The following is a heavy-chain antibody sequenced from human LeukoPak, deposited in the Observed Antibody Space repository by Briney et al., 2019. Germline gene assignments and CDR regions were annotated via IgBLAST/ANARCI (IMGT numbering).Heavy chain of an antibody. CDR1: GGSISSYY. Sequence: SETLSLTCTVSGGSISSYYWSWIRQPPGEGLEWIGYIYYSGSTNYNPSLKSRVTISVDTSKNQFSLKLSSVTAADTAVYYCARDRHKYNYDGSGYPPYWGQGTLVTVSS. CDR3: ARDRHKYNYDGSGYPPY. D-gene: IGHD3-22*01. J-gene: IGHJ4*02. V-gene: IGHV4-59*01. CDR2: IYYSGST.